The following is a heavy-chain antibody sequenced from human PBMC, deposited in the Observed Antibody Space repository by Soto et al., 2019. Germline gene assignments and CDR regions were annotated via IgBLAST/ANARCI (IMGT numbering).Heavy chain of an antibody. CDR1: GFSRSSDGAA. CDR3: AHSDSRLSHSLDY. CDR2: IYWDDDK. Sequence: SVPTLVNPTQTLTLTCSFSGFSRSSDGAAVSWVRQPPGKALEWLALIYWDDDKRYSPSLKSRLTITKDTPNNQVVLTMTNMDPADTATYFCAHSDSRLSHSLDYWGQGSLVTVSS. D-gene: IGHD3-22*01. V-gene: IGHV2-5*02. J-gene: IGHJ4*02.